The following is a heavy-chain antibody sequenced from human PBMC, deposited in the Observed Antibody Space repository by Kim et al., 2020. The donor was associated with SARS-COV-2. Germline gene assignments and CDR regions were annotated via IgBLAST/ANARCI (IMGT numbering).Heavy chain of an antibody. CDR3: ARSRIAAAGTKWFDP. D-gene: IGHD6-13*01. CDR1: GFTFSSYA. Sequence: GGSLRLSCAASGFTFSSYAMSWVRQAPGKGLEWVSAISGSGGSTYYADSVKGRFTISRDNSKNTLYLQMNSLRAEDTAVYYCARSRIAAAGTKWFDPWGQGTLVTVSS. CDR2: ISGSGGST. J-gene: IGHJ5*02. V-gene: IGHV3-23*01.